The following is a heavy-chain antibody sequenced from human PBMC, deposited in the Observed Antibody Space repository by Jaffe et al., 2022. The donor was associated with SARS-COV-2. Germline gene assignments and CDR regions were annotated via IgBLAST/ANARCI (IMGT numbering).Heavy chain of an antibody. D-gene: IGHD4-17*01. Sequence: EVQLVESGGGLVQPGGSLRLSCAASGFIFSSYAMSWVRQAPGKGLEWVSAISGSGGSTYYADSVKGRFTISRDNSKNTLFLQMNSLRAEDTAVYYCANGGEGDYADYYYYYMDVWGKGTTVTVSS. CDR3: ANGGEGDYADYYYYYMDV. V-gene: IGHV3-23*04. CDR1: GFIFSSYA. CDR2: ISGSGGST. J-gene: IGHJ6*03.